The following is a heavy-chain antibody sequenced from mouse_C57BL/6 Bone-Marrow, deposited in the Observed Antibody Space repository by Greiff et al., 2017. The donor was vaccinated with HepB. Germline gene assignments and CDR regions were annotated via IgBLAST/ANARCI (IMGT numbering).Heavy chain of an antibody. V-gene: IGHV1-9*01. J-gene: IGHJ4*01. CDR2: ILPGSGST. CDR1: GYTFTGYW. D-gene: IGHD2-1*01. CDR3: ARCNLLAMDY. Sequence: QVQLQQSGAELMKPGASVKLSCKATGYTFTGYWIEWVKQRPGHGLEWIGEILPGSGSTNYNEKFKGKATFTAYTSSNTAYMQLSSLTTEDSAIDYCARCNLLAMDYWGQGTSVTVSS.